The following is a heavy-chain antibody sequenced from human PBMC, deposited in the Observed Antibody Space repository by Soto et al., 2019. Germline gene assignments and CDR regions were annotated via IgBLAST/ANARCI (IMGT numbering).Heavy chain of an antibody. V-gene: IGHV3-33*01. CDR2: IWYDGSNK. J-gene: IGHJ3*02. CDR1: GFTFSSYG. D-gene: IGHD5-18*01. Sequence: GGSLRLSCAASGFTFSSYGMHWVRQAPGKGLEWVAVIWYDGSNKYYADSVKGRFTISRDNSKNTLHLQMNSLRAEDTAVYYCALTAMADAFDIWGQGTMVTVSS. CDR3: ALTAMADAFDI.